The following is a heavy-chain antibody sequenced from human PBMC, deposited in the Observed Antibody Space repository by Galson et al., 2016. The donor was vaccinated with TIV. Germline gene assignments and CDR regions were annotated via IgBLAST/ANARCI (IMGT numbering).Heavy chain of an antibody. D-gene: IGHD6-19*01. CDR2: FSGSGIST. Sequence: SLILPCAASGFTFSSYAMCWVRQTPGKGLVWFSSFSGSGISTYYADSVKGRFTISRDNSKHTLYLHMQSLTAADTAVYYCAKDKDEFIAVAVRGTLGHWGQGTLVTVSS. CDR3: AKDKDEFIAVAVRGTLGH. V-gene: IGHV3-23*01. J-gene: IGHJ4*02. CDR1: GFTFSSYA.